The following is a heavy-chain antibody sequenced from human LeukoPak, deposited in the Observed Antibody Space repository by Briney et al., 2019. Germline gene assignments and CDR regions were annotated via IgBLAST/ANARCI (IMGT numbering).Heavy chain of an antibody. Sequence: ASVKASCKASGYSFTSYDINWVRQATGQGLEWMGWINTNTGNPTYAQGFTGRFVFSLDTSVSTAYLQISSLKAEDTAVYYCARVNGRARSGEYYYDSTPGPFDYWGQGTLVTVSS. CDR2: INTNTGNP. V-gene: IGHV7-4-1*02. J-gene: IGHJ4*02. CDR3: ARVNGRARSGEYYYDSTPGPFDY. CDR1: GYSFTSYD. D-gene: IGHD3-22*01.